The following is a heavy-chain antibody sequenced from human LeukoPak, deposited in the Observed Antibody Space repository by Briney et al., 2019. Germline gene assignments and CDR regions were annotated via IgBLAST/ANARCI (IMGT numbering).Heavy chain of an antibody. J-gene: IGHJ4*02. Sequence: KPSETLSLTCTVSGGSISSTSYYWGWIRQPPGKGLEWIGSIYYSWDTYYNPSLKSRVTISVDTSKNQFSLKLSSVTAADTAVYYCATTSCYYDSPDYWGQGTLVTVSS. CDR3: ATTSCYYDSPDY. CDR1: GGSISSTSYY. D-gene: IGHD3-22*01. CDR2: IYYSWDT. V-gene: IGHV4-39*01.